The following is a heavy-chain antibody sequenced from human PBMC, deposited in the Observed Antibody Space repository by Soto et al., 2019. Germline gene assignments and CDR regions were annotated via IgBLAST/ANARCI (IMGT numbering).Heavy chain of an antibody. D-gene: IGHD6-19*01. CDR3: VKDLDSPPYSSGTYGMDV. Sequence: PGGSLRLSCSASGFTFSSYAMHWVRQAPGKGLEYVSAISSNGGSTYYADSVKGRFTISRDNSKNTLYLQMSSLRAEDTAVYYCVKDLDSPPYSSGTYGMDVWGQGTTVTVSS. CDR1: GFTFSSYA. V-gene: IGHV3-64D*08. CDR2: ISSNGGST. J-gene: IGHJ6*02.